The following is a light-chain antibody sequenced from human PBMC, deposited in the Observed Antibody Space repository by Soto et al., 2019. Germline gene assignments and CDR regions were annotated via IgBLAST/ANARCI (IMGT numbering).Light chain of an antibody. J-gene: IGKJ4*01. Sequence: DFQMTQVPSTLSASVGDRVTITCRASQSISPWLAWYQQKPGKAPKLLIYKASSLQSGVPSRFSGSGSGTEFTLTISGLQPDDFATYYCQQYHSFPLTFGGGTKVDIK. CDR3: QQYHSFPLT. V-gene: IGKV1-5*03. CDR1: QSISPW. CDR2: KAS.